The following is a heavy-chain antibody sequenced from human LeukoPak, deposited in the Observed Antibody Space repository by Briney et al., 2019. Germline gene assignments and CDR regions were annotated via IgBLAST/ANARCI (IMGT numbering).Heavy chain of an antibody. CDR3: ARNGDPRTTNEICFDY. V-gene: IGHV4-59*01. D-gene: IGHD4-17*01. J-gene: IGHJ4*02. CDR2: IYYSGST. Sequence: PSETLSLTCTVSGGSISSYYWSWIRQPPGKGLEWIGYIYYSGSTNYNPSLKSRVTISVDTSKNQFSLKLSSVTAADTAVYYCARNGDPRTTNEICFDYWGQGTLVTVSS. CDR1: GGSISSYY.